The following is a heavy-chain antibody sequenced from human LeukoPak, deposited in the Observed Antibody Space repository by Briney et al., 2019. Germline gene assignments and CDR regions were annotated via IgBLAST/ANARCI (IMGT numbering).Heavy chain of an antibody. D-gene: IGHD3-10*01. J-gene: IGHJ4*02. CDR1: GDSISSSSYY. V-gene: IGHV4-39*01. Sequence: SETLSLTCTVSGDSISSSSYYWGWIRQPPGKGLEWIGSIYYSGSTYYNPSLKSRFTISVDTTKNEFSLKLSSVTAADTAVYYCATSMVRGVILINYFDYWGQGTLVTVSS. CDR2: IYYSGST. CDR3: ATSMVRGVILINYFDY.